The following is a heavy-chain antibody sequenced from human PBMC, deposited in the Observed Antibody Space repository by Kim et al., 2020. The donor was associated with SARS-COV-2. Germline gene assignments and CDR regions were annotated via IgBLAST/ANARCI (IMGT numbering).Heavy chain of an antibody. CDR1: GGSISSYY. CDR2: IYYSGST. CDR3: ARTQENYYYGMDV. V-gene: IGHV4-59*01. Sequence: SETLSLTCTVSGGSISSYYWSWIRQPPGKGLEWIGYIYYSGSTNYNPSLKSRVTISVDTSKNQFSLKLSSVTAADTAVYYCARTQENYYYGMDVWGQGTT. J-gene: IGHJ6*02.